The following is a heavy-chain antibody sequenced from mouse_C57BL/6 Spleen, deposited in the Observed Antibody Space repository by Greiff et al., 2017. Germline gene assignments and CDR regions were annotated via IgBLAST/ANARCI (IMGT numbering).Heavy chain of an antibody. CDR1: GYTFTSYC. CDR2: ICPGSGCT. Sequence: QVLLQQPGAELVKPGASVKMSCTASGYTFTSYCITWVQQTPGQGLEWVGDICPGSGCTNYTERFKGKATLSVDTASSTAYLQLSRLTSEDSGVYYCARASHFEVWGTGTTLTVSS. CDR3: ARASHFEV. V-gene: IGHV1-55*01. J-gene: IGHJ1*03.